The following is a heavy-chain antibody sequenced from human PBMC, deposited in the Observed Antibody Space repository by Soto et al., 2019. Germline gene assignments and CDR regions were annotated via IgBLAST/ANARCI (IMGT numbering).Heavy chain of an antibody. D-gene: IGHD2-15*01. CDR1: GYTFTSYD. V-gene: IGHV1-8*01. CDR2: MNPNSGNT. Sequence: GASVKVSCKASGYTFTSYDINWVQQATGQGLEWMGWMNPNSGNTGYAQKFQGRVTMTRNTSISTAYMELSSLRSEDTAVYYCVRKGCSGGSCGGYYYYYYMDVWGKGTTVTVSS. J-gene: IGHJ6*03. CDR3: VRKGCSGGSCGGYYYYYYMDV.